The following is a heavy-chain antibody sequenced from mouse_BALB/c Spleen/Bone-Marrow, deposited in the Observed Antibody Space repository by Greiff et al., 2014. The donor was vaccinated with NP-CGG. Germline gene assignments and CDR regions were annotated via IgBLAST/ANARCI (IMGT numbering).Heavy chain of an antibody. CDR1: GFTFTDYY. Sequence: VQLKESGGGLVQPGGSLRLSCATSGFTFTDYYMNWVRQPPGKALEWLGFIRNKANGYTTEYSASVKSRFTISRDNSQNILYLQMNTLRVDDSATYYCARDKGRVFFDYWGQGTTPTVSS. J-gene: IGHJ2*01. CDR3: ARDKGRVFFDY. V-gene: IGHV7-3*02. CDR2: IRNKANGYTT.